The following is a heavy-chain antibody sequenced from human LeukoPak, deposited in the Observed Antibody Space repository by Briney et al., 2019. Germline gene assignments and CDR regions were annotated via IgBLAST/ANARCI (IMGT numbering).Heavy chain of an antibody. CDR2: IIPIFGTA. CDR1: GGSFSSYA. D-gene: IGHD5-12*01. V-gene: IGHV1-69*01. J-gene: IGHJ4*02. CDR3: ARDVRRSDSGYAMFDY. Sequence: SVKVSCKASGGSFSSYAISWVRQAPGQGLEWMGGIIPIFGTANYAQKFQGRVTITADESTSTAYMELSSLRSEDTAVYYCARDVRRSDSGYAMFDYWGQGTLVTASS.